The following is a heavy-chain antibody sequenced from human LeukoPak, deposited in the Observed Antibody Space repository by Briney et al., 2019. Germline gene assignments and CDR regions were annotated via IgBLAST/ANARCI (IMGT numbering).Heavy chain of an antibody. Sequence: GESLRLSCAASGFTFSSYAMNWVRQAPGKGLEWVSAISGSGGSTYYADSVKGRFTISRDNSKNTLYLQMSSLRAEDTAVYYCAKDLAYYYDSSGYYGLDYWGQGTLVTVSS. CDR2: ISGSGGST. J-gene: IGHJ4*02. CDR3: AKDLAYYYDSSGYYGLDY. D-gene: IGHD3-22*01. V-gene: IGHV3-23*01. CDR1: GFTFSSYA.